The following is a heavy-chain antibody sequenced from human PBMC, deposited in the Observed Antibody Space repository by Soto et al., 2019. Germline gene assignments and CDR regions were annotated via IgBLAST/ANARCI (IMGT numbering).Heavy chain of an antibody. Sequence: EVQLVQSGAEVKKPGESLKISCKGSGYSFTTHWIGWVRQMPGKGLEWMGIISPGDSDTRYNPSVQGQVTISADKSISTAYMQWSSLKASETAMYYCARPGYCSSISCYGGRNAFDTWGQGTMVTVSS. CDR3: ARPGYCSSISCYGGRNAFDT. CDR2: ISPGDSDT. CDR1: GYSFTTHW. V-gene: IGHV5-51*03. D-gene: IGHD2-2*01. J-gene: IGHJ3*02.